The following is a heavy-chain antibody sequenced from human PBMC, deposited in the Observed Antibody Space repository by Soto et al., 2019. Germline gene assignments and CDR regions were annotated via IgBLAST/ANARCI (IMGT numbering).Heavy chain of an antibody. CDR2: IYPDDSDT. V-gene: IGHV5-51*01. J-gene: IGHJ4*02. CDR3: ASSVLVTSTMNYFDL. CDR1: GYSFSNFW. Sequence: HGESRKISCQASGYSFSNFWIAWVRQMPGEGLEWLGIIYPDDSDTRYSPSFLGQVTISADKSIKTTYLQWSSLKASDTAIYFCASSVLVTSTMNYFDLWGQGTLVTVSS. D-gene: IGHD1-26*01.